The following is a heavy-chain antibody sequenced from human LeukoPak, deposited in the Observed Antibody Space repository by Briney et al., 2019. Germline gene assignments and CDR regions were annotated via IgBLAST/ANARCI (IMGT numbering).Heavy chain of an antibody. CDR3: ARSSSTSPPSL. CDR1: GFTFSSYG. D-gene: IGHD2-2*01. J-gene: IGHJ4*02. V-gene: IGHV3-48*01. Sequence: GGSLRLSCAASGFTFSSYGMTWVRQAPGKGLEWVSYISSSSSTIYYADSVKGRFTISRDNAKNSLHLQLNSLRAEDTTVYYCARSSSTSPPSLWGQGTLVTVSS. CDR2: ISSSSSTI.